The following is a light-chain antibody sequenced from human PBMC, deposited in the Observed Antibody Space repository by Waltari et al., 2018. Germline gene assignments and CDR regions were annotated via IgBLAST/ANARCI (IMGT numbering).Light chain of an antibody. V-gene: IGKV3-11*01. CDR1: QSVSSH. CDR2: EAS. J-gene: IGKJ1*01. Sequence: IVLTQSPATLSFSPGDTATLSCRASQSVSSHLAWYQQKPGQAPRLLIYEASKRATGIPARFSGSGSGTDFPLTITRLEPEDFAVFFCQQRSNWPSFGPGTKVEIK. CDR3: QQRSNWPS.